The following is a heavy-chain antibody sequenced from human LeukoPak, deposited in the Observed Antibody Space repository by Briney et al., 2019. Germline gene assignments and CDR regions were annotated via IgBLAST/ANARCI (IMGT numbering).Heavy chain of an antibody. CDR3: AKDLRWLAFDY. D-gene: IGHD4-23*01. CDR1: GFTFSSYG. V-gene: IGHV3-30*18. Sequence: GGCLRLSCAASGFTFSSYGMHWVRQAPGKGLEWVAVISYDGSNKYYADSVKGRFTISRDNSKNTLYLQMNSLRAEDTAVYYCAKDLRWLAFDYWGQGTLVTVSS. CDR2: ISYDGSNK. J-gene: IGHJ4*02.